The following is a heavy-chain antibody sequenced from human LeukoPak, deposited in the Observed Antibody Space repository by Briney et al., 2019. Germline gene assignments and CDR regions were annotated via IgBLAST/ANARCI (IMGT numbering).Heavy chain of an antibody. CDR2: NIPISGTA. CDR3: ARGPFGETPLYFDY. D-gene: IGHD3-10*01. Sequence: ASVKVSCKASGGAFSSYAISWVRQAPGQGLEWMGGNIPISGTAKYAQKFQGRVTITADESTSTAYMELSSLRSEDTAVYYCARGPFGETPLYFDYWGQGTLVTVSS. V-gene: IGHV1-69*13. J-gene: IGHJ4*02. CDR1: GGAFSSYA.